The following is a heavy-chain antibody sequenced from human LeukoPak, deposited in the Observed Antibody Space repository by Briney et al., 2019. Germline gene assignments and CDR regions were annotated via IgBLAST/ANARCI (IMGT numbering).Heavy chain of an antibody. J-gene: IGHJ6*03. D-gene: IGHD4-17*01. CDR1: GFTVSSNY. CDR2: IYSGGST. Sequence: PGGSLRLSCAASGFTVSSNYMSWVRQAPGKGLEWVSVIYSGGSTYYADSVKGRFTISRDHSKNTLYLQMNSLRAEDTAVYYCARITYGDFVYYYYMDALGKGTTVTVSS. CDR3: ARITYGDFVYYYYMDA. V-gene: IGHV3-53*01.